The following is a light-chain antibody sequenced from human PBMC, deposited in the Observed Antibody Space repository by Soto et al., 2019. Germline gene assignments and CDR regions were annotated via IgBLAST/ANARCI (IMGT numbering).Light chain of an antibody. Sequence: QSVLTQAPSASGPPGQRVTISCSGSNSNIGNNNVNWYQMVPGTAPKLLIYRNNQRPSGVPDRFSASKSGTSASLAISGLQSEDDADYYCAAWDDSRSGVVFGGGTKLTVL. CDR1: NSNIGNNN. CDR2: RNN. V-gene: IGLV1-44*01. J-gene: IGLJ2*01. CDR3: AAWDDSRSGVV.